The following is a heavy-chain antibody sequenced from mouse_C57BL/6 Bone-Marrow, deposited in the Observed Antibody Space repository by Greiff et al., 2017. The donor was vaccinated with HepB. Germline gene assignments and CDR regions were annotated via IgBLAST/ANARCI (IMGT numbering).Heavy chain of an antibody. Sequence: QVQLQQPGAELVMPGASVKLSCKASGYTFTSYWMHWVKQRPGQGLEWIGEIDPSDSYTNYNEKFKGKSTLTVDKSSSTAYMQLSSLTSEDSAVYYCAREYYCTSVAMDYWGQGTSVTVSS. D-gene: IGHD1-1*01. CDR2: IDPSDSYT. V-gene: IGHV1-69*01. CDR1: GYTFTSYW. J-gene: IGHJ4*01. CDR3: AREYYCTSVAMDY.